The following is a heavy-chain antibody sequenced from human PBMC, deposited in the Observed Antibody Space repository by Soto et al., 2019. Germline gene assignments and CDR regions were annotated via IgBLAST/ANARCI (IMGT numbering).Heavy chain of an antibody. Sequence: PSETLSLTCTVSGDSVSSDNYYWTWIRQPPGKGLEWIGYIYSSGSTNYNPSLKSRVTISLDTPTNQFSLKLTSVTAADTAVYYCARDIRGYSRAFDYWGQGALVTVSS. D-gene: IGHD5-18*01. CDR3: ARDIRGYSRAFDY. CDR2: IYSSGST. CDR1: GDSVSSDNYY. V-gene: IGHV4-61*01. J-gene: IGHJ4*02.